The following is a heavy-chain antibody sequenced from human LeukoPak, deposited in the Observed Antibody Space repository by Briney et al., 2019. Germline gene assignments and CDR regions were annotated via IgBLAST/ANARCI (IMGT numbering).Heavy chain of an antibody. D-gene: IGHD3-22*01. CDR2: ISGSGGST. V-gene: IGHV3-23*01. CDR1: GFTFSSYA. CDR3: AKRLGITMIVVVIPGGIDY. J-gene: IGHJ4*02. Sequence: GGSLRLSCAASGFTFSSYAMSWVRQAPGKGLEWVSAISGSGGSTYYADSVKSRFTISRDNSKNTLYLQMNSLRAEDTAVYYCAKRLGITMIVVVIPGGIDYWGQGTLVTVSS.